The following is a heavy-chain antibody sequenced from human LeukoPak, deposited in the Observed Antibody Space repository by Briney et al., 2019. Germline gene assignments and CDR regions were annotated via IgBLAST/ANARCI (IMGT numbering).Heavy chain of an antibody. J-gene: IGHJ4*02. CDR3: ARETPFGDYYFDY. V-gene: IGHV4-39*07. CDR2: ISYSGST. CDR1: GGSISSSNYC. D-gene: IGHD4-17*01. Sequence: SETLSLTCTVSGGSISSSNYCWGWIRQPPGMRLEWIGSISYSGSTYYNPSLKSRDTISVDTSKNQFSLKLSSVTAADTAVYYCARETPFGDYYFDYWGQGALVTVSS.